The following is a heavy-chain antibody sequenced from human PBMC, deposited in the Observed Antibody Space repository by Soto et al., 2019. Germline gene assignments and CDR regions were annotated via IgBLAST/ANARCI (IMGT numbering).Heavy chain of an antibody. CDR3: ARDPTHCTTTNCYVDY. D-gene: IGHD2-2*01. CDR1: GFIFSTYT. J-gene: IGHJ4*02. V-gene: IGHV3-21*01. Sequence: EVQLVESGGGLVKPGGSLRLSCAASGFIFSTYTMNWVRQAPGKGLEWVSCVTSDGYIYYADSVKGRFTISRDNAKKSLYLQMNSLGAEDTAVYYCARDPTHCTTTNCYVDYWGQGTLVTVPS. CDR2: VTSDGYI.